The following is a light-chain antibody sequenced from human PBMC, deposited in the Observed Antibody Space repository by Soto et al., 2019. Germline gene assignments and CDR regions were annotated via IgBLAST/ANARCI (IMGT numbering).Light chain of an antibody. V-gene: IGKV3-20*01. CDR2: GAS. CDR1: QRVYSSY. Sequence: ILLTQSPGTLSLSTGERVTLSCRASQRVYSSYLAWYQQRPGQAPRLLIYGASTRATGIPARFSGSGSGTDFTLTISRLEPEDFAVYYCQQFSCYPLTFCGGTKVDIK. CDR3: QQFSCYPLT. J-gene: IGKJ4*01.